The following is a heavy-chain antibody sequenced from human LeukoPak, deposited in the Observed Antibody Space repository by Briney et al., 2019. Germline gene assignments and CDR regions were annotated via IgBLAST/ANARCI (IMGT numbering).Heavy chain of an antibody. CDR1: GFLLATSGMC. Sequence: SGPALVKPTPTLTLTFTLSGFLLATSGMCVSWIRQPPGKALEWLALIDWDDGKYYSTSLKTWLTMSKDTSKNQAVLTMTNIDTVHTATYSCARFPDGGNSVIDYWGQGTLVTVSS. CDR3: ARFPDGGNSVIDY. D-gene: IGHD4-23*01. V-gene: IGHV2-70*01. J-gene: IGHJ4*02. CDR2: IDWDDGK.